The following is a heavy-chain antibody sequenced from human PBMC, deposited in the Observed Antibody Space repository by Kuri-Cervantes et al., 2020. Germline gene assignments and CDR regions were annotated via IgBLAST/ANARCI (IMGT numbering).Heavy chain of an antibody. CDR3: ARIRDGYSYYFDY. J-gene: IGHJ4*02. CDR2: ISAYNGNT. V-gene: IGHV1-18*01. D-gene: IGHD5-24*01. Sequence: ASVKVSCKASGYTFTSYGISWVRQAPGQGLEWMGWISAYNGNTNYAQKLQGRVTMTTDKSTSTAYMELSSLRSEDTAVYYCARIRDGYSYYFDYWGQGPLVTVSS. CDR1: GYTFTSYG.